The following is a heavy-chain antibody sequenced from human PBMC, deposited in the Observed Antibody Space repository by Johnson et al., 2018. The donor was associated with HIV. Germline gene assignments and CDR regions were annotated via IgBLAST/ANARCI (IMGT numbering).Heavy chain of an antibody. V-gene: IGHV3-74*02. Sequence: VQLVESGGGLVQPGGSLRLSCAASGFTFSSYWMHWVRQAPGRGLVWVSRINSDGRNKFYADSMKGRFIISRDNSKNTLSLQMNSLRAEDTAVYYCARNYYDSSDAFDIWGQGTMVTVSS. D-gene: IGHD3-22*01. CDR2: INSDGRNK. CDR1: GFTFSSYW. J-gene: IGHJ3*02. CDR3: ARNYYDSSDAFDI.